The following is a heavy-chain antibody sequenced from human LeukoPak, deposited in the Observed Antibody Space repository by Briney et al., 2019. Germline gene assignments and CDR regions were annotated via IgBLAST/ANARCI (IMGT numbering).Heavy chain of an antibody. J-gene: IGHJ1*01. CDR1: GGSISSSYW. CDR2: IYHSGST. V-gene: IGHV4-4*02. D-gene: IGHD1-26*01. CDR3: ARAEVVGAHLRSGYFQH. Sequence: SGTLSLTCAVSGGSISSSYWWSWVRQPPGKGLEWIGGIYHSGSTTYNPSLKSPVTISVDKSRNQFSLNLSSVTAADTAVYYCARAEVVGAHLRSGYFQHRGQGTLVIVSS.